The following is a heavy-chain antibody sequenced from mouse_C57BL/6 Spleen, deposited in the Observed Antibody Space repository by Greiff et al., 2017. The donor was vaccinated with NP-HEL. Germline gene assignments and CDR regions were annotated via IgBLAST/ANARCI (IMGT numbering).Heavy chain of an antibody. D-gene: IGHD2-3*01. CDR3: APLYDGYYVGY. CDR2: IYPRSGNT. Sequence: QVQLQQSGAELARPGASVKLSCKASGYTFTSYGISWVKQRTGQGLEWIGEIYPRSGNTYYNEKFKGKATLTADKSSSTAYMELRSLTSEDSAVYFCAPLYDGYYVGYWGQGTTLTVSS. J-gene: IGHJ2*01. CDR1: GYTFTSYG. V-gene: IGHV1-81*01.